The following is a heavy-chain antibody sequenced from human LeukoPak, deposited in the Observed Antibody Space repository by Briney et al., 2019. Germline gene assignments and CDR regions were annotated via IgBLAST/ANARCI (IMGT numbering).Heavy chain of an antibody. D-gene: IGHD5-18*01. CDR1: GGTFSSYA. J-gene: IGHJ6*03. CDR3: ARVGRGYSYGLTAKTENNQGYYYYMDV. CDR2: IIPIFGTA. Sequence: GASVKVSCKASGGTFSSYAISWVRQAPGQGLEWMGRIIPIFGTANYAQKFQGRVTITTDESTSTAYMELGSLRSEDTAVYYCARVGRGYSYGLTAKTENNQGYYYYMDVWGKGTTVTVSS. V-gene: IGHV1-69*05.